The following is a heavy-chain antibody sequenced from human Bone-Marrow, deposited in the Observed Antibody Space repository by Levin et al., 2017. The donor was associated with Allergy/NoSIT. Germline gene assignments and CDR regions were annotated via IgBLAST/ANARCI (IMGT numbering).Heavy chain of an antibody. CDR2: IYYSGST. V-gene: IGHV4-59*01. D-gene: IGHD3-16*01. CDR3: ARNVEHFDY. CDR1: GGSISSYY. Sequence: SQTLSLTCTVSGGSISSYYWSWIRQPPGKGLEWIGYIYYSGSTNYNPSLKSRVTISVDTSKNQFSLKLSSVTAADTAVYYCARNVEHFDYWGQGTLVTVSS. J-gene: IGHJ4*02.